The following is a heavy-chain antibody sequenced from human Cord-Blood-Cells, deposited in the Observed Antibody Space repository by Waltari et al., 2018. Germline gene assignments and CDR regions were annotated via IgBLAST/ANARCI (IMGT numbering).Heavy chain of an antibody. D-gene: IGHD3-16*01. CDR1: GGTFSSYA. J-gene: IGHJ2*01. CDR2: IIPIFGTA. CDR3: ARDSEGDRGYFDL. V-gene: IGHV1-69*01. Sequence: QVQLVQSGAEVKKPGSSVKVSCKASGGTFSSYAISWVRQAPGQGLVWLGGIIPIFGTANYVQKFQGKVTITADESTSTAYTEFSSLRSEDTAVYYWARDSEGDRGYFDLWGRGTLVTGSS.